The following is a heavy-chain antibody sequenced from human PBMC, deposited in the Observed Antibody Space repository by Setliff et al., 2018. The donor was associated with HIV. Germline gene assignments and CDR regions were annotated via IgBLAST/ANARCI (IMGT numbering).Heavy chain of an antibody. CDR2: IYHSGST. Sequence: SETLSLTCAVSGYSISRDHYWAWIRQPPGKGLEYIGNIYHSGSTFYNPSLKSRVTISVDTSKNQFSLKLSSVTAADTAVYYCATYADRESNRFDPWGQGILVTVSS. D-gene: IGHD3-10*01. CDR1: GYSISRDHY. J-gene: IGHJ5*02. CDR3: ATYADRESNRFDP. V-gene: IGHV4-38-2*01.